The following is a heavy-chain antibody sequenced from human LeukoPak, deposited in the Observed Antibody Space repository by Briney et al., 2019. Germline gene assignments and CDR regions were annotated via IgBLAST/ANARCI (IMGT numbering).Heavy chain of an antibody. CDR3: AKSPPYVFDY. CDR2: ISGSGGNT. Sequence: QPGGSLRLSCAASGFTFSSSVMSWGREAPGEGVGRVSVISGSGGNTYYADSVKGRFTISRDNSKNTLFLQMNSLTAEDTAIYYCAKSPPYVFDYWGQGTLVTVSS. D-gene: IGHD3-10*02. V-gene: IGHV3-23*01. CDR1: GFTFSSSV. J-gene: IGHJ4*02.